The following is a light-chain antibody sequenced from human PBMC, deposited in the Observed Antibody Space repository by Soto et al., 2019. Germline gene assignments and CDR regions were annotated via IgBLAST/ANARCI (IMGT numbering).Light chain of an antibody. CDR1: SSDVGSYNY. Sequence: QSVLTQPASVSWSPGQSITISCTGTSSDVGSYNYVSWYQHHPSKAPKLMIYEVNNRPSGVSNSFSGSKSGNTASMNISGLQPEDEADYYCSSYRTSNTRQIVCGTGTKVTVL. J-gene: IGLJ1*01. CDR3: SSYRTSNTRQIV. CDR2: EVN. V-gene: IGLV2-14*01.